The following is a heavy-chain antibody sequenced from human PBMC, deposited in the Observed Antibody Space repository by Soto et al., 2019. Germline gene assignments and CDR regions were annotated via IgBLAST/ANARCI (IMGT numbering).Heavy chain of an antibody. CDR3: ARVPPPDGYIMD. J-gene: IGHJ4*02. CDR1: GGSFSGYY. D-gene: IGHD5-12*01. Sequence: QVQLQQWGAGLLKPSETLSLTCAVYGGSFSGYYWSWIRQPPGKGLEWIGEINRSGSTNYNPSLKSRVTISVDTSKNQFSLKLSSVTAADTAVYYCARVPPPDGYIMDWGQGTLVTVSS. CDR2: INRSGST. V-gene: IGHV4-34*01.